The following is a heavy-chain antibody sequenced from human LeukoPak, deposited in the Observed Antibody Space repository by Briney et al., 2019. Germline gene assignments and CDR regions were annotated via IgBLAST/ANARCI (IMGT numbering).Heavy chain of an antibody. J-gene: IGHJ4*02. CDR1: GSHFTSYW. CDR2: LYPIDFDK. V-gene: IGHV5-51*04. Sequence: GASLKISCKATGSHFTSYWIAWVRPMPGHGLEWMGSLYPIDFDKTYSPSFEGQVTISADRPISTAYLQWSNLKASDTAMYYCARTWAVAQNLDYWGQGTLVTVSS. D-gene: IGHD5-12*01. CDR3: ARTWAVAQNLDY.